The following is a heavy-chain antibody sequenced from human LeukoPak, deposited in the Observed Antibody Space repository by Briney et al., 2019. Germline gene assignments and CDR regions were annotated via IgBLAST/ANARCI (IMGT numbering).Heavy chain of an antibody. Sequence: PGGSLRLSCTLSGFNVNKNYMGWVRQAPGKGLEWVSSLYTGGTAKYADSVKGRFTISRDGSKNTLYLQLDRLRAEDTAVYYCARASTKSPLRFVLLYDHWGQGTLVTVSS. V-gene: IGHV3-53*01. CDR1: GFNVNKNY. CDR2: LYTGGTA. D-gene: IGHD2-15*01. J-gene: IGHJ4*02. CDR3: ARASTKSPLRFVLLYDH.